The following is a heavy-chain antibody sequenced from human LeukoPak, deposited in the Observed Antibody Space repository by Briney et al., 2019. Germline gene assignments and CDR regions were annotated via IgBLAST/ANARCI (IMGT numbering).Heavy chain of an antibody. J-gene: IGHJ4*02. D-gene: IGHD4-17*01. CDR3: ARVYAVTTPTDY. V-gene: IGHV3-48*01. Sequence: PGGSLRLSCAASGFISNTNTMTWVRQGPGKGLEWVSYISSSSTIYYADSVKGRFTISRDNAKNSLYLQMNSLRAEDTAVYYCARVYAVTTPTDYWGQGTLVTASS. CDR1: GFISNTNT. CDR2: ISSSSTI.